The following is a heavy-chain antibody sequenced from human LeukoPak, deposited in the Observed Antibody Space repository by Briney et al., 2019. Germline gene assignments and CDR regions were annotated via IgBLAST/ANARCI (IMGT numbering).Heavy chain of an antibody. Sequence: SETLSLTCTVSGGSISSGGYYWSWIRQHPGKGLEWIGYIYYSGSTYYNPSLKSRVTISVDTSKNQFSLKLSSVTAADTAVYYCARVEYSSSSWFDPWGQGTLDTVSS. J-gene: IGHJ5*02. V-gene: IGHV4-31*03. CDR3: ARVEYSSSSWFDP. CDR2: IYYSGST. CDR1: GGSISSGGYY. D-gene: IGHD6-6*01.